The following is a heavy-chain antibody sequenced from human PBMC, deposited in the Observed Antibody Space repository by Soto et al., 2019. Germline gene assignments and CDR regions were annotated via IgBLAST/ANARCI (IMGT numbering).Heavy chain of an antibody. D-gene: IGHD3-22*01. CDR2: ISYSGGNT. CDR1: GFTFRSSA. CDR3: AKDLRNDYYYDDSGDFSGYDARDV. Sequence: EVQLLESGGGLVQPGGSLRLSCAASGFTFRSSAMSWVRQAPGKGLEWVSSISYSGGNTYYADSVKGRFTIDRDNSKNTLYLQMNSLRAEDTAIYYCAKDLRNDYYYDDSGDFSGYDARDVWGQGTTVTVSS. V-gene: IGHV3-23*01. J-gene: IGHJ6*02.